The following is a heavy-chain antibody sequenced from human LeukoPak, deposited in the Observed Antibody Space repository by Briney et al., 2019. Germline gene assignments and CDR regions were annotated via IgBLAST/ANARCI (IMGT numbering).Heavy chain of an antibody. CDR1: GGSISSSNW. Sequence: NTSGTLSLTCAVSGGSISSSNWWSWVRQPPGKGLEWIGEIYHSGSTNYNPSLKSRVTISVDKSKNQFSLKLSSVTAADTAVYYCARDTHYYDRSGYYIDAFDIWGQGTMVTVSS. CDR3: ARDTHYYDRSGYYIDAFDI. D-gene: IGHD3-22*01. J-gene: IGHJ3*02. V-gene: IGHV4-4*02. CDR2: IYHSGST.